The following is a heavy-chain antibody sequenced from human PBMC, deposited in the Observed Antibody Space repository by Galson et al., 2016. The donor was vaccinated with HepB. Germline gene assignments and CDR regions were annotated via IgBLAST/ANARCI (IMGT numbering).Heavy chain of an antibody. D-gene: IGHD6-13*01. CDR3: ARDLSSSWFPFDY. J-gene: IGHJ4*02. CDR1: GDSVSSNGAA. Sequence: CAISGDSVSSNGAAWNWIRQSPSRGLEWLGRTYYRSKWCNDYAVSVKSRITINPDTSKDQFSLQLNSVTPEDTAVYYCARDLSSSWFPFDYWGQGTLVTVSS. CDR2: TYYRSKWCN. V-gene: IGHV6-1*01.